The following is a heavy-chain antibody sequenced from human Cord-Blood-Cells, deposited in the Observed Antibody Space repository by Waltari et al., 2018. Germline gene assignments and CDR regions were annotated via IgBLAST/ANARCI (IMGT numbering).Heavy chain of an antibody. V-gene: IGHV3-30*03. CDR2: ISYDGINK. J-gene: IGHJ4*02. CDR3: ARDSSWSFDY. D-gene: IGHD6-13*01. CDR1: GFTFSSYG. Sequence: QVQLVESGGGVVQPGRSLRLSCAASGFTFSSYGMHWVRQAPGKGLEWVAVISYDGINKYYADSVKGRFTISRDNSKNTLYLQMNSLRAEDTAVYYCARDSSWSFDYWGQGTLVTVSS.